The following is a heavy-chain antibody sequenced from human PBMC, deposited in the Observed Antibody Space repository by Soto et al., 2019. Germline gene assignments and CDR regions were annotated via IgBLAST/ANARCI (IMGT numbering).Heavy chain of an antibody. Sequence: PGGSLRLSCAASGFTFSSYAMHWVRQAPGKGLEWVAVISYDGSNKYYADSVKGRFTISRDNSKNTLYLQMNSLRAEDTAVYYCARDVEDTAMGPRGNWFDPWGQGTLVTVS. J-gene: IGHJ5*02. CDR1: GFTFSSYA. CDR3: ARDVEDTAMGPRGNWFDP. V-gene: IGHV3-30-3*01. CDR2: ISYDGSNK. D-gene: IGHD5-18*01.